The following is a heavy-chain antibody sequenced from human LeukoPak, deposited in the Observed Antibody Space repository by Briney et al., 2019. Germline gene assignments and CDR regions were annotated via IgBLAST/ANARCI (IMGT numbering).Heavy chain of an antibody. Sequence: GGSLRLSCAASGFTFSSYSMNWVRQAPGKGLEWVSSISSSSSYIYYADSVKGRFTISRDNAKNSLYLQMNSLRAEDAAVYYCARGGELLSYFDYWGQGTLVTVSS. D-gene: IGHD1-26*01. CDR1: GFTFSSYS. CDR2: ISSSSSYI. V-gene: IGHV3-21*01. J-gene: IGHJ4*02. CDR3: ARGGELLSYFDY.